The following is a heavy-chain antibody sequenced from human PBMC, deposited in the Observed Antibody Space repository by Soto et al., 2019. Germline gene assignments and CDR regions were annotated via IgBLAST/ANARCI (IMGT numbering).Heavy chain of an antibody. CDR1: GAPITTTKW. J-gene: IGHJ6*02. D-gene: IGHD2-21*01. V-gene: IGHV4-4*02. CDR2: LSREGNR. CDR3: ATQTISHTCGV. Sequence: QEQPQESGPGLVKPSETLSLTCTVSGAPITTTKWWAWVRLPPGKALEWIGELSREGNRNSNPSLEGRFIMSLDQSKNHFSLQLTSVTAADTAIYYCATQTISHTCGVWGRGTSVTVSS.